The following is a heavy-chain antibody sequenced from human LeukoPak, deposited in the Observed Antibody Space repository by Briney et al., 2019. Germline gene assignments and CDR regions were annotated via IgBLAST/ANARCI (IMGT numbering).Heavy chain of an antibody. D-gene: IGHD2-2*01. CDR1: GASISSSSYY. CDR3: ARDPGQLLGYAFDI. V-gene: IGHV4-39*07. CDR2: IYYSGST. J-gene: IGHJ3*02. Sequence: SETLSLTCTVSGASISSSSYYWGWLRQPPGKGLEWIGSIYYSGSTYYNPSLKSRVTISVDTSKNQFSLKLSSVTAADTAVYYCARDPGQLLGYAFDIWGQGTMVTVSS.